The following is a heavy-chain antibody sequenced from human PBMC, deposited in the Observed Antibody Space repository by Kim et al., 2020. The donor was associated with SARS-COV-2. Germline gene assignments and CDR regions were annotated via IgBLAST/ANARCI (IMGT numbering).Heavy chain of an antibody. CDR1: GYTFTSYA. J-gene: IGHJ3*02. Sequence: ASVKVSCKASGYTFTSYAVHWVRQAPGQRLEWMGWINAGNGDTKYSQNFQGRVTIARDTSANTAYMELSSLRSEDTAVYYCARDRGGGSYTAFDIWGQGAMVTVSS. D-gene: IGHD1-26*01. CDR2: INAGNGDT. V-gene: IGHV1-3*01. CDR3: ARDRGGGSYTAFDI.